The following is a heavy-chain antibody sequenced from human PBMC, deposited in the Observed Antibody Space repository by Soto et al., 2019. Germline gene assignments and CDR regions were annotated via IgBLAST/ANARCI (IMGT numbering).Heavy chain of an antibody. Sequence: QVQLVQSGAEVKKPGSSVKVSCKASGGTFSNYAINWVRQAPGQGLEWMGGIIPIFGIGNYAQKFQGRVTITADESTSTAYLDLSGLRPEDTAVYYCARPVEMATISRSYLFYWGQGTLVTVSS. CDR2: IIPIFGIG. J-gene: IGHJ4*02. V-gene: IGHV1-69*01. D-gene: IGHD5-12*01. CDR1: GGTFSNYA. CDR3: ARPVEMATISRSYLFY.